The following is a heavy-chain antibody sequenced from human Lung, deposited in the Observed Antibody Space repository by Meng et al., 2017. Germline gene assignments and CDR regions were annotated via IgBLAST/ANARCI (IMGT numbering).Heavy chain of an antibody. CDR2: INSDGSSI. CDR1: GFTFSSYW. V-gene: IGHV3-74*01. D-gene: IGHD4-17*01. Sequence: GESLKISCAASGFTFSSYWMHWVRQAPGKGLVWVSRINSDGSSISYADSVKGRFTISRDNAKSTVYLQMNSLRAEDTAVYYCVRGREVGYGDLFDYWGQGTLVTVSS. CDR3: VRGREVGYGDLFDY. J-gene: IGHJ4*02.